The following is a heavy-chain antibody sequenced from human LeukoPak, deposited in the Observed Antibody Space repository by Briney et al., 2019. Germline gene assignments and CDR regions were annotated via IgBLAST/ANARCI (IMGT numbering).Heavy chain of an antibody. Sequence: SQTLSLTCTVSGGSISSGDYYWSWIRQPPGKGLEWIVYIYYSGSTYYNPSLKSRVTISVDTSKNQFSLKLSSVTAADTAVYYCARTYYYDSTIPWGFDIWGQGTMVTVSS. CDR1: GGSISSGDYY. CDR2: IYYSGST. D-gene: IGHD3-22*01. V-gene: IGHV4-30-4*01. CDR3: ARTYYYDSTIPWGFDI. J-gene: IGHJ3*02.